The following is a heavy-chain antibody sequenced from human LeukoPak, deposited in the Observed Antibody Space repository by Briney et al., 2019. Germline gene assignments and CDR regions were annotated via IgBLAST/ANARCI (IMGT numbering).Heavy chain of an antibody. CDR3: AREATVSSSHYFDY. V-gene: IGHV1-2*02. CDR2: INPNSGGT. J-gene: IGHJ4*02. CDR1: GYTFTGYY. Sequence: ASVKVSCKASGYTFTGYYMHWVRQAPGQRLEWMGWINPNSGGTNYAQKFQGRVTMTRDTSISTAYMELSRLRSDDTAVYYCAREATVSSSHYFDYWGQGTLVTVSS.